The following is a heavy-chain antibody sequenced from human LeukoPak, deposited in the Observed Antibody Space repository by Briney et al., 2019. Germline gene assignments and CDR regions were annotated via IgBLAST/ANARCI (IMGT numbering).Heavy chain of an antibody. CDR2: IWYDGSNE. V-gene: IGHV3-33*01. CDR3: ARDLGYASGHPFDY. D-gene: IGHD6-19*01. CDR1: GFTFSSYG. Sequence: PGRSLRLSCAASGFTFSSYGMHWVRQAPGKGLEWVSLIWYDGSNEYYADSVEGRFTISSDNAENTLYLQMNSLRAEDTAVYYCARDLGYASGHPFDYWGQGTLVTVSS. J-gene: IGHJ4*02.